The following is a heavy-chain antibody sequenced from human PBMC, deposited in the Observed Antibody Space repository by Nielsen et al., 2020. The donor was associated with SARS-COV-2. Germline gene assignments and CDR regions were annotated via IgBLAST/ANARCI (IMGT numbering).Heavy chain of an antibody. CDR3: ARWRTYGNGWDF. D-gene: IGHD6-19*01. J-gene: IGHJ4*02. Sequence: ASVKVSCKASGYTFSNFGLSWMRQAPGRGLERIGWISGFNGNTNYLQKFKGRVTMTTHSSTGTVYMELRSLRADDTAIYYCARWRTYGNGWDFWGQGTLVTVSS. V-gene: IGHV1-18*01. CDR1: GYTFSNFG. CDR2: ISGFNGNT.